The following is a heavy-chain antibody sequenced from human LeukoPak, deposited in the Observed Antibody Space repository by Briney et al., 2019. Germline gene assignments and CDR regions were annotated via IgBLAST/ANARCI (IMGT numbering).Heavy chain of an antibody. Sequence: SGTLSLTCTVSGGSINSYYWSWIRQPAGKELEWIGRVYSSGSANYNPSLESRVTMSVDTSKNQFSLKLSSVTAADTAVYYCASVVPAAIGAFDIWGQGTMVTVSS. V-gene: IGHV4-4*07. CDR1: GGSINSYY. D-gene: IGHD2-2*02. J-gene: IGHJ3*02. CDR3: ASVVPAAIGAFDI. CDR2: VYSSGSA.